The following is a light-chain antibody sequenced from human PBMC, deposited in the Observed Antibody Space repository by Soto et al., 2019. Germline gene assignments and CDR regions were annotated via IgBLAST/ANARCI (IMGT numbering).Light chain of an antibody. Sequence: QSVLTQPPSASGTPGQRVTISCSGSSSNIGSNYVYRYQQLPGTAPKLLIYRNNQRPSGVPGRFSGSKSGTSASLAISGLRSEDEADYYCAAWDDSLSAVVFGGGTQLTVL. J-gene: IGLJ2*01. V-gene: IGLV1-47*01. CDR3: AAWDDSLSAVV. CDR2: RNN. CDR1: SSNIGSNY.